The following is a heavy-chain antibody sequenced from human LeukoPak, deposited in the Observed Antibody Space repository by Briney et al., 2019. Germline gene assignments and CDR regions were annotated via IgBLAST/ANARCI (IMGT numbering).Heavy chain of an antibody. CDR3: ARVMLLRGYSGYDLNYGMDV. CDR2: ISSSSSYI. V-gene: IGHV3-21*04. D-gene: IGHD5-12*01. J-gene: IGHJ6*02. Sequence: GGSLRLSCAASGFTFSSYSMNWVRQAPGKGLEWVSSISSSSSYIYYADSVKGRFTISRDNSKNTLYLQMNSLRAEDTAVYYCARVMLLRGYSGYDLNYGMDVWGQGTTVTVSS. CDR1: GFTFSSYS.